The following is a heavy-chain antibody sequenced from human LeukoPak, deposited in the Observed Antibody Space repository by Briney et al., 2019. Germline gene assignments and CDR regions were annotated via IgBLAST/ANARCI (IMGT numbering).Heavy chain of an antibody. CDR3: ARDQESTSSGWFDP. Sequence: ASVKVSCKASGDTFSSYAISWVRQAPGQGLEWMGGIIPIFGTANYAQKFQGRVTITADESTSTAYMELSSLRSEDTAVYYCARDQESTSSGWFDPWGQGTLVTVSS. D-gene: IGHD2-2*01. V-gene: IGHV1-69*13. J-gene: IGHJ5*02. CDR2: IIPIFGTA. CDR1: GDTFSSYA.